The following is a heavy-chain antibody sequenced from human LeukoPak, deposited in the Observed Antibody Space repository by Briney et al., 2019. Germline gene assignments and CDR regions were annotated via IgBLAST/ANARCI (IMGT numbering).Heavy chain of an antibody. CDR1: GGSISSYY. CDR3: ARSDYYYGSGGLGY. CDR2: IYYSGST. J-gene: IGHJ4*02. Sequence: SETLSLTCIVSGGSISSYYWSWIRQPPGKGLEWIGYIYYSGSTNYNPSLKSRVTISVDTSKNQFSLKLSSVTAADTAVYYCARSDYYYGSGGLGYWGQGTLVTVSS. D-gene: IGHD3-10*01. V-gene: IGHV4-59*01.